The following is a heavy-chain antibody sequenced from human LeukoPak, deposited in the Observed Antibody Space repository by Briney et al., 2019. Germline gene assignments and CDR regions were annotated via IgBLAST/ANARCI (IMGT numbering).Heavy chain of an antibody. D-gene: IGHD3-10*01. CDR2: IYSGDST. CDR3: AKGVFFGPHVRSYFDY. J-gene: IGHJ4*02. CDR1: GFTVSSNY. Sequence: NPGGSVRLCCVASGFTVSSNYMTWVRQAPGKGLEWVSVIYSGDSTYYADSVKGRFTISRDNSKNTLYLQMNSLRAEDTAVYYCAKGVFFGPHVRSYFDYWGQGTLVTVSS. V-gene: IGHV3-53*01.